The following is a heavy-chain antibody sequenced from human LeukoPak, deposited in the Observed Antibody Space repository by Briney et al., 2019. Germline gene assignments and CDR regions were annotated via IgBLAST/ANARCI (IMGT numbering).Heavy chain of an antibody. CDR2: IYYSGST. Sequence: SQTLSLTCTVSGGSISSGDYYWSWIRQPPGKGLEWIGYIYYSGSTYYNPSLKSRVTISVDTSKNQFSLKLSSVTAADTAVYYCARQLSITGTTGYYFMDVWGKGTTVTVSS. V-gene: IGHV4-30-4*01. J-gene: IGHJ6*03. CDR3: ARQLSITGTTGYYFMDV. CDR1: GGSISSGDYY. D-gene: IGHD1-7*01.